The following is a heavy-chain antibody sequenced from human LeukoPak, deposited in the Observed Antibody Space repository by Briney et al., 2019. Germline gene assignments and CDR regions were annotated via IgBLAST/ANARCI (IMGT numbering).Heavy chain of an antibody. Sequence: SETLSLTCTVSGGSISSGSYYWSWIRQPAGKGLEWIGRIYTSGSTNYNPSLKSRVTISVDTSKNQFSLKLSSVTAADTAVYYCARGVSRIQLWFDYWGQGTLVTVSS. CDR3: ARGVSRIQLWFDY. CDR1: GGSISSGSYY. D-gene: IGHD5-18*01. CDR2: IYTSGST. J-gene: IGHJ4*02. V-gene: IGHV4-61*02.